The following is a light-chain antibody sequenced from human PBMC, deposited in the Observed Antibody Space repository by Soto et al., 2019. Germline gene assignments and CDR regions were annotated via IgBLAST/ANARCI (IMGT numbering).Light chain of an antibody. CDR1: QSVSSN. J-gene: IGKJ3*01. V-gene: IGKV3-11*01. CDR2: DAS. CDR3: QHLNNWLSVT. Sequence: EIVLTQSPATLSLSPGERATLSCRASQSVSSNLAWYQQKPGQAPRLLIYDASNRATGLPARFSGSGSGTDFTLTICSLEPEDFAGYYCQHLNNWLSVTFGPGTKVDI.